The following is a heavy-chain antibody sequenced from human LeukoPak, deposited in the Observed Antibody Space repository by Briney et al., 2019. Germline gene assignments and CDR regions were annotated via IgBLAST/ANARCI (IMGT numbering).Heavy chain of an antibody. J-gene: IGHJ4*02. CDR3: ARASTLGAHVEFDY. V-gene: IGHV3-7*01. CDR2: IKQDGSEK. Sequence: PGRSLRLSCAASGFTFSSYGMHWVRQAPGKGLEWVANIKQDGSEKYYVDSVKGRFTISRDNAKNSLYLQMNSLRAEDTAVYYCARASTLGAHVEFDYWGQGTLVTVSS. CDR1: GFTFSSYG.